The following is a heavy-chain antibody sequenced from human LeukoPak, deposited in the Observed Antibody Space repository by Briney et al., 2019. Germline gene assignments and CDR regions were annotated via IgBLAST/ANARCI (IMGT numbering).Heavy chain of an antibody. CDR2: INHSGST. D-gene: IGHD5-18*01. V-gene: IGHV4-34*01. CDR3: AGRGRGYSYGYSDY. Sequence: SETLSLTCAVYGGSFSGYYWSWIRQPPGKGLEWIGEINHSGSTNYNPSLKSRVTISVDTSKNQFSLKLSSVTAADTAVYYCAGRGRGYSYGYSDYWGQGTLVTVSS. CDR1: GGSFSGYY. J-gene: IGHJ4*02.